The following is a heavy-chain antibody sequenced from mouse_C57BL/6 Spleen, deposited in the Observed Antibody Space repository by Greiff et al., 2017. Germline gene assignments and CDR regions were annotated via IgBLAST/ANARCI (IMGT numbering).Heavy chain of an antibody. V-gene: IGHV5-16*01. Sequence: EVTLVESEGGLVQPGSSMKLSCTASGFTFSDYYMAWVRQVPEKSLEWVANINYYGSSTYYLDSLKSRFIISSDNAKYMLYMRMSGLKSEDTATDYFARAVYDNYDYWGQGTTLTVSS. CDR2: INYYGSST. D-gene: IGHD2-1*01. J-gene: IGHJ2*01. CDR1: GFTFSDYY. CDR3: ARAVYDNYDY.